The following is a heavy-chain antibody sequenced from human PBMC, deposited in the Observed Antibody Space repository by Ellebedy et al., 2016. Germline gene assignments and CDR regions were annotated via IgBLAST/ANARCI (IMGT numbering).Heavy chain of an antibody. D-gene: IGHD6-19*01. Sequence: GGSLRLSCAASGFTFSDAWMSWVRQAPGKGLEWASGITGGGRSYYADSVKGRFTISRDNSKNTLFLQMSSLTVEDTAIYYCARHISGPDDWGQGTLVTVSS. V-gene: IGHV3-53*01. J-gene: IGHJ4*02. CDR3: ARHISGPDD. CDR1: GFTFSDAW. CDR2: ITGGGRS.